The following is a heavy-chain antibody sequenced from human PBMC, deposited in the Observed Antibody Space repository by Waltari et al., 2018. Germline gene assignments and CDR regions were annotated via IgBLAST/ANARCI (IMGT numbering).Heavy chain of an antibody. CDR1: GFTFSSYS. J-gene: IGHJ3*02. V-gene: IGHV3-48*01. D-gene: IGHD6-6*01. CDR3: ARVSQLALGAFDI. CDR2: ISSSSSTI. Sequence: EVQLVESGGGLVQPGGSLRLSCAASGFTFSSYSMNWVRQALGKGLEWVSYISSSSSTIYYADSVKGRFTISRDNAKNSLYLQMNSLRAEDTAVYYCARVSQLALGAFDIWGQGTMVTVSS.